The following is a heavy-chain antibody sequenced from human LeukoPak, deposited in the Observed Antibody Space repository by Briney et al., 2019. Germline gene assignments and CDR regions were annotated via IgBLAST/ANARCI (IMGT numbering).Heavy chain of an antibody. D-gene: IGHD4-17*01. Sequence: PGGSLRLSCAASGFTFSSYWMHWVRQAPGQGLVWVSRIKSDGSSTNYADSVRGRFTISRDNAKNTLYLQMNSLRADDTAVYYCARVGGDDNGDYVNWFDPWGQGTLVTVSS. V-gene: IGHV3-74*01. CDR1: GFTFSSYW. CDR2: IKSDGSST. CDR3: ARVGGDDNGDYVNWFDP. J-gene: IGHJ5*02.